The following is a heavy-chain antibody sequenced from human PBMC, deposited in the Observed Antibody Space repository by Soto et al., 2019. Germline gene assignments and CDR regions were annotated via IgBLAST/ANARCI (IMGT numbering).Heavy chain of an antibody. Sequence: EVQLVESGGGLVQPGGSLRLSCAASGFTFSTAWRSWVRQAPGKGLEWVAHIQPDGSDTYYGDSVKGRFTVSRDNPKNSLYLQLNSLRADDTAVYYCARSLYSGASDWGQGTLVTVSS. CDR1: GFTFSTAW. CDR2: IQPDGSDT. D-gene: IGHD6-19*01. V-gene: IGHV3-7*01. CDR3: ARSLYSGASD. J-gene: IGHJ4*02.